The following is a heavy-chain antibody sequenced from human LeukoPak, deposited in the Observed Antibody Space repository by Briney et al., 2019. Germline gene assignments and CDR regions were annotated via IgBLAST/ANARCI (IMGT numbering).Heavy chain of an antibody. J-gene: IGHJ4*02. CDR2: MYQSGST. V-gene: IGHV4-38-2*01. Sequence: SETLSLTCAVSGYSISSGYYWGWIRKPPGKGLEWIGSMYQSGSTYYNPSLKSRVTISVDTSKNQFSLKLRSVTAADTAVYYCARHDIVVVPADRYTDTQIDYWGQGTLVTVSS. CDR1: GYSISSGYY. CDR3: ARHDIVVVPADRYTDTQIDY. D-gene: IGHD2-2*01.